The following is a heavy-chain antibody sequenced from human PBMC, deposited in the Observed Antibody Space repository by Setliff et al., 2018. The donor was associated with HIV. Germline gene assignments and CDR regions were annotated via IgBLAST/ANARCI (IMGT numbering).Heavy chain of an antibody. V-gene: IGHV4-39*01. J-gene: IGHJ5*01. CDR2: IYYSGST. CDR3: ARGYSSSWYDS. CDR1: GDSVTTPYY. D-gene: IGHD6-13*01. Sequence: SETLSLTCTLSGDSVTTPYYWGWIRQPTGKGLEWIGSIYYSGSTYYNPSLKSRVTISVDTSKNQFSLKLSSVTAADTAVYYCARGYSSSWYDSWGQGTRVTVSS.